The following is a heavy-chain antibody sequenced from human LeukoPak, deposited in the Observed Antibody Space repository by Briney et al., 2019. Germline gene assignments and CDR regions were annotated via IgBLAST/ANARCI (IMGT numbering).Heavy chain of an antibody. V-gene: IGHV1-24*01. CDR1: GDTLTELS. CDR2: FDPEDGET. J-gene: IGHJ4*02. CDR3: ATVRYSSSWYLNY. Sequence: GASVKVSGKVSGDTLTELSMHWVRQAPGKGLEWMGGFDPEDGETIYAQKFQGRVTMTEDTSTDTAYMELSSLRSEDTAVYYCATVRYSSSWYLNYWGQGTLVTVSS. D-gene: IGHD6-13*01.